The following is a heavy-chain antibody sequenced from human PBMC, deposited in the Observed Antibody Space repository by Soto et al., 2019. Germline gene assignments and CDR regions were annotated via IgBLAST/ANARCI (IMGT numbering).Heavy chain of an antibody. CDR2: IYYSGST. J-gene: IGHJ5*02. CDR3: ARHKTDIVVVPAYDP. Sequence: SETLSLTCTVSGGSISSSSYYWGWIRQPPGKGLEWIGSIYYSGSTYYNPSLKSRVTISVDTSKNQFSLKLSSVTAADTAVYYCARHKTDIVVVPAYDPWGQGTLVTVSS. V-gene: IGHV4-39*01. D-gene: IGHD2-2*01. CDR1: GGSISSSSYY.